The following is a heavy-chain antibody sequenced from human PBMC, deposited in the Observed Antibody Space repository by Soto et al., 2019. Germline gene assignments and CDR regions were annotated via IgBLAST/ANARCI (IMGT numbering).Heavy chain of an antibody. J-gene: IGHJ3*02. CDR2: ISYDGSNK. CDR1: GFTFSSYG. Sequence: GGSLRLSCAASGFTFSSYGMHWVRQAPGKGLEWVAVISYDGSNKYYAEYVKGRFTISRDNSKKTLYLQMNSLIAEVTAVYYCARGYCSGGSCSLENAFDIWGQGTMVTVS. V-gene: IGHV3-30*03. D-gene: IGHD2-15*01. CDR3: ARGYCSGGSCSLENAFDI.